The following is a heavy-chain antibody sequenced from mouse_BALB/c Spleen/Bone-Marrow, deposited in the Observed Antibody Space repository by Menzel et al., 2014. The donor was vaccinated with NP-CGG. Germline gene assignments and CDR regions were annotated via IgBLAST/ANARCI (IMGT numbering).Heavy chain of an antibody. Sequence: LQQPGSELVRPGASVKLSCKASGYTFXSYWIHWVKQGPGQGLEWIGNMYPGSGRSNYDEKFKTKATLTEETSSSTAYMQLSSLTSEDSAVYYCTRRDYDGTLYWGQGTTLTVSS. CDR1: GYTFXSYW. CDR2: MYPGSGRS. CDR3: TRRDYDGTLY. J-gene: IGHJ2*01. V-gene: IGHV1S22*01. D-gene: IGHD2-4*01.